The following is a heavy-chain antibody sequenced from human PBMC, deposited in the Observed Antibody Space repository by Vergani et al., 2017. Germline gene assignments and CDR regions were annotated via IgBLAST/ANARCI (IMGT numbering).Heavy chain of an antibody. CDR1: GFTFSSHA. V-gene: IGHV3-23*01. CDR2: ITNTGDST. J-gene: IGHJ4*02. Sequence: EVQLLQSEGAVVQPGGSLRLSCVASGFTFSSHAMSWFRQGHGQGLEWVSSITNTGDSTHYADSVKGRFTISRDNSKNTLYLQMNSLRVEDTAVYYCGRGSDNYNGGQGTLVTVSS. CDR3: GRGSDNYN. D-gene: IGHD5-24*01.